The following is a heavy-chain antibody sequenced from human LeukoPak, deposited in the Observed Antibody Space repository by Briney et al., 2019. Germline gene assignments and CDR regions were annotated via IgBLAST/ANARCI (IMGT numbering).Heavy chain of an antibody. Sequence: GGSLRLSCAASGFTFSNYSMNWVRQAPGKGLEWVSSISNSGSYIYYADSVKGRFTISRDNGKNSLYLQMNSLRAEDTAVYYCARDEGSSGWPPHYWGQGTLVTVSS. CDR2: ISNSGSYI. CDR3: ARDEGSSGWPPHY. CDR1: GFTFSNYS. D-gene: IGHD6-19*01. J-gene: IGHJ4*02. V-gene: IGHV3-21*04.